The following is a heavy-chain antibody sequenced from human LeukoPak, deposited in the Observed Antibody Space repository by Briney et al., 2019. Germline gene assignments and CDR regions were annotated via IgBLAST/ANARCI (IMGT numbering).Heavy chain of an antibody. CDR1: GGTFSSYA. Sequence: AVKVSCKASGGTFSSYAISWVRQAPGQGLEWMGGIIPIFGTANYAQKFQGRVTITADESTSTAYMELSSLRSEDTAVYYCARAFRDPGYFDLWGRGTLVTVSS. CDR3: ARAFRDPGYFDL. D-gene: IGHD3-10*01. J-gene: IGHJ2*01. CDR2: IIPIFGTA. V-gene: IGHV1-69*01.